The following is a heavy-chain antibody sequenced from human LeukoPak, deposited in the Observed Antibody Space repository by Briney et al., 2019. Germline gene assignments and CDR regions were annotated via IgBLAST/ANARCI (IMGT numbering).Heavy chain of an antibody. CDR1: GFTFSSYA. CDR3: ARVALWFGEGPAFDY. J-gene: IGHJ4*02. Sequence: GGSLRLSCAASGFTFSSYAMSWVRQAPGKGLEWVSAISGSGGSTYYADSVKGRFTISRDNSKNTLYLQMNSLRAEDTALYYCARVALWFGEGPAFDYWGQGTLVTVSS. D-gene: IGHD3-10*01. V-gene: IGHV3-23*01. CDR2: ISGSGGST.